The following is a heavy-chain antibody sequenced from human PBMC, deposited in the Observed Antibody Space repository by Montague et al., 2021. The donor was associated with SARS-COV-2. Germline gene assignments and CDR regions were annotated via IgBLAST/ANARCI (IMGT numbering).Heavy chain of an antibody. J-gene: IGHJ6*02. Sequence: SLRLSCAASGFTFSSYATHWVRQAPGKGLEWVAVISYDGSNKYYADSVKGRFTISRDNSKNTLYLQMNSLRAEDTAVYYCARDEVPPYNWNDAGFYYYGMDVWGQGTTVTASS. CDR1: GFTFSSYA. CDR2: ISYDGSNK. D-gene: IGHD1-1*01. CDR3: ARDEVPPYNWNDAGFYYYGMDV. V-gene: IGHV3-30-3*01.